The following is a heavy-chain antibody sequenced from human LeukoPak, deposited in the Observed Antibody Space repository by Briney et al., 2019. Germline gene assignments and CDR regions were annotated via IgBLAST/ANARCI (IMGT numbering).Heavy chain of an antibody. CDR1: GFTFSSYA. D-gene: IGHD4-17*01. CDR2: ISGSGGST. CDR3: ARDPYYGDYWYFDL. J-gene: IGHJ2*01. Sequence: GGSLRLSCAASGFTFSSYAMSWVRQAPGKGLEWVSAISGSGGSTYYADSVKGRFTISRDNSKNTLYLQMNSLRAEDTAVYFCARDPYYGDYWYFDLWGRGTLVTVSS. V-gene: IGHV3-23*01.